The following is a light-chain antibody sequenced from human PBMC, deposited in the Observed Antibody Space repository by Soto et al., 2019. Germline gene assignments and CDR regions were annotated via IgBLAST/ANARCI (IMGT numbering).Light chain of an antibody. V-gene: IGKV3-20*01. J-gene: IGKJ3*01. CDR1: QSVNNNY. CDR3: QQYGSSPFT. Sequence: EIVLMQSPGTLPLSPGEGATLSCRASQSVNNNYLAWYQQKPGQAPTVLIFETFRRATGVPDRFSGSGSGTDFPRTIRRLEPEDFAVYDCQQYGSSPFTFGPGNKVNVK. CDR2: ETF.